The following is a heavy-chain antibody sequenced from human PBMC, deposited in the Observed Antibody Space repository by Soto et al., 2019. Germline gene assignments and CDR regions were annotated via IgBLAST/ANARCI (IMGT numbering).Heavy chain of an antibody. CDR3: ARDREQALHPLDY. CDR2: ISYDGSNK. CDR1: GFTFSSYA. J-gene: IGHJ4*02. Sequence: PGGSLRLSCAASGFTFSSYAMHWVRQAPGKGLEWVAVISYDGSNKYYADSVRGRFTISRDNSKNTLYLQMNSLRAEDTAVYYCARDREQALHPLDYRGQGTLVTVSS. V-gene: IGHV3-30-3*01. D-gene: IGHD1-26*01.